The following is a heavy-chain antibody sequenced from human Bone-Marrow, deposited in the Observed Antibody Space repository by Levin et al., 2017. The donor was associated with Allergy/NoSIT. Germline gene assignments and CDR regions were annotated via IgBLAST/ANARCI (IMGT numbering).Heavy chain of an antibody. CDR2: ISGPGDRT. CDR1: GIDFNLYA. D-gene: IGHD1-26*01. Sequence: GGSLRLSCVVSGIDFNLYAMSWVRQGPGKGLEWVSAISGPGDRTYYADSVKGRFTISRDNSKNTLYLQLGSLRAEAPAVYYVAKAALHSATRYFYGLDVWGQGTTVAVSS. J-gene: IGHJ6*02. V-gene: IGHV3-23*01. CDR3: AKAALHSATRYFYGLDV.